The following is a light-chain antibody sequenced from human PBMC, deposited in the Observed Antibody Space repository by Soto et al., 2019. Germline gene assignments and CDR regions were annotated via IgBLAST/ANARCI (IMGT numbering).Light chain of an antibody. CDR1: SSDVGGYHY. V-gene: IGLV2-8*01. CDR2: EVT. J-gene: IGLJ2*01. CDR3: SSHGGINNVL. Sequence: QSALTQPPSASGSPGQSVTISCTGTSSDVGGYHYVSWYQQHPGKVPKLMIYEVTNRPSGVPDRFSGSKSGNTASLTVSGLQTEDEGDYYCSSHGGINNVLFGGGTKVTVL.